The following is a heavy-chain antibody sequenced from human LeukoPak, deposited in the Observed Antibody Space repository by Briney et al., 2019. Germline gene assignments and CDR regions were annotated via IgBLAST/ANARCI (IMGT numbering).Heavy chain of an antibody. Sequence: SETLSLTCTVSGGSISSSSYYWGWIRQPPGKGLEWIGSIYYSGSTYYNPSLRSRVTISVDTSKNQFSLKLSSVTAADTAVYYCARPYSSGRINYWGQGTLVTVSS. CDR3: ARPYSSGRINY. J-gene: IGHJ4*02. D-gene: IGHD6-25*01. V-gene: IGHV4-39*01. CDR1: GGSISSSSYY. CDR2: IYYSGST.